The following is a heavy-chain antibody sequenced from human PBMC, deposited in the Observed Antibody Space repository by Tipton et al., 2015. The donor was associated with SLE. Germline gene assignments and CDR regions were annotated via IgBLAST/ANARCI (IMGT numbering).Heavy chain of an antibody. D-gene: IGHD2-2*01. V-gene: IGHV4-39*07. J-gene: IGHJ3*02. CDR1: GGSISSSSYY. CDR3: ARDGGYCSSTSCRGAFDI. Sequence: TLSLTCTVSGGSISSSSYYWGWIRQPPGKGLEWIGSIYYSGSTNYNPSLKSRVTISVDTSKNQFSLKLSSVTAADTAVYYCARDGGYCSSTSCRGAFDIWGQGTMVTVSS. CDR2: IYYSGST.